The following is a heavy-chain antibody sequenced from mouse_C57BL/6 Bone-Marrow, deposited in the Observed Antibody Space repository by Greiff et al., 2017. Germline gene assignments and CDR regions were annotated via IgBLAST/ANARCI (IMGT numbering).Heavy chain of an antibody. J-gene: IGHJ2*01. CDR3: ARAGPLERSFDY. D-gene: IGHD4-1*01. V-gene: IGHV1-55*01. CDR2: IYPTSGRT. CDR1: GYTFTSYW. Sequence: QVQLQQPGAELVKPGASVQMSCKASGYTFTSYWITWVKQRPGQGLEWIGDIYPTSGRTNYNEKFKSKAILTVDTSSNTAYMQLSSLTSEDSAVFYCARAGPLERSFDYWGQGTTLTVSS.